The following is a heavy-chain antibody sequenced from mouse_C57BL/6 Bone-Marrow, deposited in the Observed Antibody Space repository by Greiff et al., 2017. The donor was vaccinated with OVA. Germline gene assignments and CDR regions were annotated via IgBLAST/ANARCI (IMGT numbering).Heavy chain of an antibody. CDR2: SRNKANDYTT. Sequence: EVKLVESGGGLVQSGRSLRLSCATSGFTFSDFYMEWVRQAPGKGLEWIAASRNKANDYTTEYSASVKGRFIVSRDTSQSILYLQMNALRAEDTAIYYCARDLHDGYLMDYWGQGTSVTVSS. CDR1: GFTFSDFY. D-gene: IGHD2-3*01. J-gene: IGHJ4*01. V-gene: IGHV7-1*01. CDR3: ARDLHDGYLMDY.